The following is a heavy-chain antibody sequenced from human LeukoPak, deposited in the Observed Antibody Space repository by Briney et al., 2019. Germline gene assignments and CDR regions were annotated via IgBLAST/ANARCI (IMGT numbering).Heavy chain of an antibody. CDR2: IYSGGST. V-gene: IGHV3-53*01. D-gene: IGHD1-26*01. CDR1: GFTVSSNY. CDR3: ASDSGSYYYYYGMDV. Sequence: GGSLRLSCAASGFTVSSNYMSWVRQAPGKGLEWVSVIYSGGSTYYADSVKGRFTISRDNSENTLYLQMNSLRAEDTAVYYCASDSGSYYYYYGMDVWGQGTTVTASS. J-gene: IGHJ6*02.